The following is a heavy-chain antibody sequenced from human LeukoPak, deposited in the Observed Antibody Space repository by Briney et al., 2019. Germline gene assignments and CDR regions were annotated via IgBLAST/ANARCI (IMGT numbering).Heavy chain of an antibody. CDR1: GFTFSTYA. D-gene: IGHD2/OR15-2a*01. V-gene: IGHV3-23*01. CDR3: ARSVYSYSFDY. CDR2: ISGSGGST. J-gene: IGHJ2*01. Sequence: GGSLRLSCAASGFTFSTYAMSWVRQGPGKGLEWVSAISGSGGSTYYADSVKGRFTISRDNSKNTLYLQMNSLRAEDTALYYCARSVYSYSFDYWGRGTLVTVSS.